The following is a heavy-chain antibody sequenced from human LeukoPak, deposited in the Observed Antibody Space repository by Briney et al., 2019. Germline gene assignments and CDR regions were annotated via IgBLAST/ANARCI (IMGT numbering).Heavy chain of an antibody. D-gene: IGHD3-10*01. CDR1: GFTFSDYD. J-gene: IGHJ4*02. Sequence: PGGSLRLSCAASGFTFSDYDMHWVRQPTGKGLEWVAAIGTAGDTYYTGSVKGRFNTSTENAKNSMYPKMNSLRAGDTAVYYCARVQGYYYASGSSYYFDYWGQGDLVTVSS. CDR3: ARVQGYYYASGSSYYFDY. V-gene: IGHV3-13*01. CDR2: IGTAGDT.